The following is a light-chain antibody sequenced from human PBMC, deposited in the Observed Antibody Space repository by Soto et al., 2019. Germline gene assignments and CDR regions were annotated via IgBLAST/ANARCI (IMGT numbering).Light chain of an antibody. J-gene: IGLJ1*01. CDR3: SSYTSRDTRV. CDR1: SSDVGGYNF. V-gene: IGLV2-14*01. CDR2: EVT. Sequence: QSALTQPASVSGSPGQSITISCTGTSSDVGGYNFVSWYQQHPDKAPKLMVYEVTKRPSGVSDRFSGSNSGNTASLTISGLQAEDEADYYCSSYTSRDTRVFGTGTKVTVL.